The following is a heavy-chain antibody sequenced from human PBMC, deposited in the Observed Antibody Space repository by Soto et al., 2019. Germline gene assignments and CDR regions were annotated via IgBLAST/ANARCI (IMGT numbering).Heavy chain of an antibody. V-gene: IGHV4-30-2*01. J-gene: IGHJ4*02. Sequence: SETLSLTCAVSGGSISSGGYSWSWIRQPPGKGLEWIGYIYHSGSTYYNPSLKSRVTISVDRSKNQFSLKLSSVTAADTAVYYCARGTDGEYDSRFFGYDYWGQGTLVTVSS. D-gene: IGHD3-22*01. CDR1: GGSISSGGYS. CDR3: ARGTDGEYDSRFFGYDY. CDR2: IYHSGST.